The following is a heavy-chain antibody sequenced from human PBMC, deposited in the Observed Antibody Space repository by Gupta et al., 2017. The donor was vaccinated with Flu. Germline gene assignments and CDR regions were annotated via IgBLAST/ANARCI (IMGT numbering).Heavy chain of an antibody. CDR2: VDPEDGET. J-gene: IGHJ4*02. Sequence: EVQLVPSGDEVKKPGPRVKIYCQFSGYTFTDYYIHWVQQAPGKGLEWMGIVDPEDGETRYAERFQGRVNITADTSTDTAYMELSGLRSEDTAVYFCAASYGWLRYNDYWGQGTLVTVST. CDR1: GYTFTDYY. CDR3: AASYGWLRYNDY. D-gene: IGHD5-12*01. V-gene: IGHV1-69-2*01.